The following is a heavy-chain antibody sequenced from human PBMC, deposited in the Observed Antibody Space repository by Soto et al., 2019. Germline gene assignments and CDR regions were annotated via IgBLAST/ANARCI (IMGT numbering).Heavy chain of an antibody. Sequence: PGGSLRLSCAASGFTFRNYGMNWVRQAPGKGLEWVSYIGLGSSTKYYADSVEGRFTISRDNSKNTLYLQMNSLRAEDTAVYYCAKDQLAVAGLNWFDPWGQGTLVTVSS. V-gene: IGHV3-48*01. CDR2: IGLGSSTK. CDR3: AKDQLAVAGLNWFDP. D-gene: IGHD6-19*01. CDR1: GFTFRNYG. J-gene: IGHJ5*02.